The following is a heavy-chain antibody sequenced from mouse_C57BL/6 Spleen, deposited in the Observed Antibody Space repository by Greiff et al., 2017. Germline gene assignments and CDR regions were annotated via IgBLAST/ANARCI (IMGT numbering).Heavy chain of an antibody. J-gene: IGHJ3*01. CDR3: AIYYDKSGTWFAY. D-gene: IGHD2-4*01. V-gene: IGHV1-64*01. CDR2: IHPNSGST. Sequence: QVQLQQPGAELVKPGASVKLSCKASGYTFTSYWMHWVKQRPGQGLEWIGMIHPNSGSTNYNEKFKSKATLTVDKSSSTAYMQLSSLTSEDSAVYYCAIYYDKSGTWFAYWGQGTLVTVSA. CDR1: GYTFTSYW.